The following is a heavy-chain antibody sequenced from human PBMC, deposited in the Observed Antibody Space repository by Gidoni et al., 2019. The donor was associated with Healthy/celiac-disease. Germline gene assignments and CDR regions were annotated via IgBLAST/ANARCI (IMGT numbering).Heavy chain of an antibody. V-gene: IGHV4-39*01. Sequence: QLQLQESGPGLVKPSETLSLTCTVSGGSISSSRYYWGWIRQPPGKGLEWIGSIYYSGSTYYNPSLKSRVTISVDTSKNQFSLKLSSVTAADTAVYYCARHPPHSNIWFGVRWFDPWGQGTLVTVSS. CDR1: GGSISSSRYY. CDR2: IYYSGST. J-gene: IGHJ5*02. D-gene: IGHD3-10*01. CDR3: ARHPPHSNIWFGVRWFDP.